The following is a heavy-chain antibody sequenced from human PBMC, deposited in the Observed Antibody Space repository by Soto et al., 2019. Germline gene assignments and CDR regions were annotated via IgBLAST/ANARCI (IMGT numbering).Heavy chain of an antibody. D-gene: IGHD3-3*01. V-gene: IGHV3-74*01. CDR1: GFTFSRYW. Sequence: EVQLVGSGGGLVQPGGSLRLSCAASGFTFSRYWMHWVRQAPGEGLVWVSRIDSYGSATSQVDSVEGRFTISRDNAKNMLYLQMNSLRAEDTAVYYCARGWVEGLSRQPPTDYWGQGTLVTVSS. J-gene: IGHJ4*02. CDR3: ARGWVEGLSRQPPTDY. CDR2: IDSYGSAT.